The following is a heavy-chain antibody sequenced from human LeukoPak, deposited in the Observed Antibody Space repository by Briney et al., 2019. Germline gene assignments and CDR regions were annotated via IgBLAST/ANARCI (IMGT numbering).Heavy chain of an antibody. Sequence: PGGSLRLSCTASGFTFRNYWMNWVRQAPGKGLEWVANINEDGGVKNYVESVKGRFTTSRDNARNSLSLQMNSLRSEDTAVYYCATYKNHPHTQFFDFWGQGALVTVSA. V-gene: IGHV3-7*02. CDR2: INEDGGVK. CDR3: ATYKNHPHTQFFDF. CDR1: GFTFRNYW. J-gene: IGHJ4*02. D-gene: IGHD5-24*01.